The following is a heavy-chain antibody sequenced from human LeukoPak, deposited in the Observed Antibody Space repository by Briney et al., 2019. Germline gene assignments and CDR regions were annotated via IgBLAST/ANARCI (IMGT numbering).Heavy chain of an antibody. J-gene: IGHJ4*02. CDR1: GFTFSNYN. CDR2: ISSTSTYI. CDR3: ATSPGELEFDY. Sequence: GGSLRLSCAASGFTFSNYNMNWVRQAPGKGLEWVSSISSTSTYIYYADSVRGRFTISRDNAKNSLYLQMNSLRAEDTAIYYCATSPGELEFDYWGQGTLVTVSS. D-gene: IGHD1-1*01. V-gene: IGHV3-21*01.